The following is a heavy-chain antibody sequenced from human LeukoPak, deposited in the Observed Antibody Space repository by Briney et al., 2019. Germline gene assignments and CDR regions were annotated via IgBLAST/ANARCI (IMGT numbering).Heavy chain of an antibody. CDR3: ARRSDYSSNGNYFDS. CDR2: ISGRDTNT. J-gene: IGHJ4*02. V-gene: IGHV3-23*01. D-gene: IGHD4-11*01. Sequence: TGGSLRLSCAASGFTFTSYGMSWVRQAPGKGLEWVSTISGRDTNTYYADSVEGRFTISRDNSKNTLYLQMNSLRADDTAVYYCARRSDYSSNGNYFDSWGQGTPVTVSS. CDR1: GFTFTSYG.